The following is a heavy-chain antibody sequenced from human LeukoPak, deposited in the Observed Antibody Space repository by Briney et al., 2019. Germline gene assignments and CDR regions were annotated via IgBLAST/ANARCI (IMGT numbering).Heavy chain of an antibody. Sequence: GGSLRLSCAASGFTFSTYAMTWVRQAPGKGLEWVSGIRGSGGSTYYADSVKGRFTISRDNSKNKLYLQMNSLRAEDTAVYYCAKAGGDLWSVYSSTWGQGTLVTVSS. D-gene: IGHD3-3*01. J-gene: IGHJ4*02. CDR2: IRGSGGST. V-gene: IGHV3-23*01. CDR3: AKAGGDLWSVYSST. CDR1: GFTFSTYA.